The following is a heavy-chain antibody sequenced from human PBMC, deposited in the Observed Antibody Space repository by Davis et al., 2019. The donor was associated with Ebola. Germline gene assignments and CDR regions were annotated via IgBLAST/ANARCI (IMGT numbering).Heavy chain of an antibody. CDR1: GFTFSSYA. Sequence: GESLKISCAASGFTFSSYAMSWVRQAPGKGLEWVSAISPTGGSTYYADSVKGRFTISRDNSKNTLYMQMSSLHQGPIGLPPGTLLQEHLWG. CDR2: ISPTGGST. V-gene: IGHV3-23*01. CDR3: TLLQEHL. J-gene: IGHJ6*01.